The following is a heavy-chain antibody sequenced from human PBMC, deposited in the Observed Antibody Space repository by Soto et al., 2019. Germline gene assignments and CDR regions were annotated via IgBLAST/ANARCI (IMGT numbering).Heavy chain of an antibody. CDR2: IYYSGST. CDR3: ARDPRDGYRHIHWYFDL. D-gene: IGHD5-12*01. V-gene: IGHV4-59*01. CDR1: GGSISSYY. J-gene: IGHJ2*01. Sequence: QVQLQESGPGLVKPSETLSLTCTVSGGSISSYYWSWIRQPPGKGLEWIGYIYYSGSTNYNPSLTSRVTISVDTSKNQFSLKLSSVTAADTAVYYCARDPRDGYRHIHWYFDLWGRGTLVTVSS.